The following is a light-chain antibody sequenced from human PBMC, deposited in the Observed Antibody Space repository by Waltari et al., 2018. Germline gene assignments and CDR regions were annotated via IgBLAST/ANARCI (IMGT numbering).Light chain of an antibody. J-gene: IGKJ1*01. CDR1: QTIGLS. V-gene: IGKV3-15*01. CDR2: HAS. Sequence: TVVTQSPATLSVSPGERATLSCRTSQTIGLSIAWYQQKPGQAPRLLIYHASTRATGIPARFSGSGSESEFTLTISSLQSEDVALYYCQQYNNWPPGTFGQGTRVEI. CDR3: QQYNNWPPGT.